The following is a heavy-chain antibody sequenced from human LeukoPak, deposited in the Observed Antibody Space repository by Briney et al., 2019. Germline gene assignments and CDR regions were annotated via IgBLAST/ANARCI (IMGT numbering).Heavy chain of an antibody. J-gene: IGHJ4*02. D-gene: IGHD2-8*01. CDR1: GFTFGDYA. V-gene: IGHV3-49*03. CDR2: IRSKANGGTT. Sequence: VQPGRSLRLSCTVSGFTFGDYAMSWFRQAPGKGLEWVGFIRSKANGGTTEYAASVKGRFTISRDDSKSIAYLQMNSLKTEDTAVYYCTRLTCGVTGVVDYWGQGTLVTVSS. CDR3: TRLTCGVTGVVDY.